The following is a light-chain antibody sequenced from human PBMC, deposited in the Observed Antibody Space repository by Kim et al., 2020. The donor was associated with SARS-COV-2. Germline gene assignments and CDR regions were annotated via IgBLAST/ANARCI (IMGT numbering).Light chain of an antibody. V-gene: IGKV3-15*01. CDR1: QSVSSN. CDR2: GAS. Sequence: EIVMTQSPATLSVSPGERATLSCRASQSVSSNLAWYQQKPGQAPRLLIYGASTGATGIPARCSGSGSGTEFTLTISSLQSEDLAVYYCQQYNNWPLTFGGGTKVDIK. J-gene: IGKJ4*01. CDR3: QQYNNWPLT.